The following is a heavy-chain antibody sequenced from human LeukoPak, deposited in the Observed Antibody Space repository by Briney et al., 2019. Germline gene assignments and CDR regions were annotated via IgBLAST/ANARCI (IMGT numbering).Heavy chain of an antibody. CDR1: GYTFTSNW. J-gene: IGHJ4*02. D-gene: IGHD1-26*01. CDR2: IYPGDSDT. V-gene: IGHV5-51*01. Sequence: HGESLKISCKISGYTFTSNWIGWVRQMPGKGLEWMGIIYPGDSDTRYSPSFQGQVTISADESIDTAYLQWSSLKASDTAMYYCARQTTGIVGDGFDKWGQGTLVTVSS. CDR3: ARQTTGIVGDGFDK.